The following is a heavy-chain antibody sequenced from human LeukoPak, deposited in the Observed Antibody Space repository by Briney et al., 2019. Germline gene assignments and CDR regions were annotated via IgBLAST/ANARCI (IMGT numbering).Heavy chain of an antibody. CDR3: ARGQWELRTPDY. D-gene: IGHD1-26*01. CDR1: GFTFSSYS. CDR2: ISSSSSYI. V-gene: IGHV3-21*01. J-gene: IGHJ4*02. Sequence: GGSLRLSCAASGFTFSSYSMNWVRQAPGKGLEWVSSISSSSSYIYYADSVKGRFTISRDNAKNSLYLQMNSLRAEDTAVYYCARGQWELRTPDYWGQGTLVTVSS.